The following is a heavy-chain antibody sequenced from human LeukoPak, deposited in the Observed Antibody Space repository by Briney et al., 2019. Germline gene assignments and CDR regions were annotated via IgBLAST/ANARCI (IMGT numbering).Heavy chain of an antibody. Sequence: HTGGSLRLSCAVSGVTSGFTFSSRWMHWVRQAPGKGLEWVSVTKNDGSSTNYADSVRGRLTVSRDNAQNTVYLEMNSLRVEDTAIYYCHPLAYASKWGQGTLVTVSS. CDR1: GVTSGFTFSSRW. CDR3: HPLAYASK. V-gene: IGHV3-74*01. D-gene: IGHD2-8*01. J-gene: IGHJ4*02. CDR2: TKNDGSST.